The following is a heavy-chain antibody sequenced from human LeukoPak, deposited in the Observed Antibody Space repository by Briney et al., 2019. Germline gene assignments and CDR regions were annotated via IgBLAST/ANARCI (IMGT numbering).Heavy chain of an antibody. CDR3: ARAGPGSGWYFDY. CDR1: GYDFTSVG. V-gene: IGHV1-18*01. J-gene: IGHJ4*02. CDR2: ISPYNGNT. D-gene: IGHD6-19*01. Sequence: ASVKVSCKASGYDFTSVGITWVRRAPGQGLEWMGWISPYNGNTRYAQKFQGRVAMTTDTSTTTAYMELRGLRFNDTAVYYCARAGPGSGWYFDYWGQGTLVTVSS.